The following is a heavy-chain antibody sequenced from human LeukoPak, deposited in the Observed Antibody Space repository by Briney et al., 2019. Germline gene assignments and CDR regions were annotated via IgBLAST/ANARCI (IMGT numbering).Heavy chain of an antibody. D-gene: IGHD1-26*01. J-gene: IGHJ5*02. CDR1: GGSISSSSYY. V-gene: IGHV4-39*01. Sequence: SETLSLTCTASGGSISSSSYYWGWIRQPPGKGLEWIGSMYYSGTTYYNPSLKSRVTMSVDTSKNQFSLKLSSVTAEDTAVYYCARHRYRSGSDWIDPWGQGTLVTVSS. CDR2: MYYSGTT. CDR3: ARHRYRSGSDWIDP.